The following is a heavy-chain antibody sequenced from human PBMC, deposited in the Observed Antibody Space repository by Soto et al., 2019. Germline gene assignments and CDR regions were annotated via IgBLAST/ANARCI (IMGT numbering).Heavy chain of an antibody. D-gene: IGHD2-2*01. Sequence: ESGPTLVNPTETLTLTCTVSGFSLSNARMGVSWIRQPPGKALEWLAHIFSNDEKSYSTSLKSRLTISKDTSKSQVVLTMTNMDPVDTATYYCARLSLDLPAAIVHYYYYYMDVWGKGTTVTVSS. J-gene: IGHJ6*03. CDR1: GFSLSNARMG. CDR2: IFSNDEK. CDR3: ARLSLDLPAAIVHYYYYYMDV. V-gene: IGHV2-26*01.